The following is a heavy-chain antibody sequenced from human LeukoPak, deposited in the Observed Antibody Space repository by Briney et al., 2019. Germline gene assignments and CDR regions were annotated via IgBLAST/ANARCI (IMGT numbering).Heavy chain of an antibody. CDR1: GFTFSSYG. Sequence: GGSLRLSCAASGFTFSSYGMHWVRQAPGKGLEWVAFIQYDGSKKYYADSVKGRFTISRDNSKNTFYLQMNSLRAEDTSVYYCAELSGNDAFDIWGQGTMVTVSS. CDR2: IQYDGSKK. CDR3: AELSGNDAFDI. V-gene: IGHV3-30*02. J-gene: IGHJ3*02. D-gene: IGHD1-26*01.